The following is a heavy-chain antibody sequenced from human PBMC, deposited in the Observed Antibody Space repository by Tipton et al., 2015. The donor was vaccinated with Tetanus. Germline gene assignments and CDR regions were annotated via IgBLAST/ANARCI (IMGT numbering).Heavy chain of an antibody. CDR1: GVSIKGGGFY. J-gene: IGHJ5*02. V-gene: IGHV4-30-2*01. CDR3: ARGTWLYTSTYHGHWLDP. Sequence: TLSLTCSVSGVSIKGGGFYWTWIRQPPGKGLEWIGYISHYGSTFYNPSLESRVVMSVDTSKNEFSLTLSSVTAADTAVYYCARGTWLYTSTYHGHWLDPWGQGTLVTVSS. CDR2: ISHYGST. D-gene: IGHD6-13*01.